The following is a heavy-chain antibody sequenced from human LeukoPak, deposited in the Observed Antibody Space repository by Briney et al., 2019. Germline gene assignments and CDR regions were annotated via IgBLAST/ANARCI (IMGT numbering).Heavy chain of an antibody. J-gene: IGHJ4*02. CDR3: ARVPYSYGFNYFDY. CDR2: INHSGST. D-gene: IGHD5-18*01. CDR1: GGSFSGYY. Sequence: SVTLSLTCAVYGGSFSGYYWSWIRQPPGKGLEWIGEINHSGSTNYNPSLKSRVTISVDTSKNQFSLKLSSVTAADTAVYYCARVPYSYGFNYFDYWGQGTLVTVSS. V-gene: IGHV4-34*01.